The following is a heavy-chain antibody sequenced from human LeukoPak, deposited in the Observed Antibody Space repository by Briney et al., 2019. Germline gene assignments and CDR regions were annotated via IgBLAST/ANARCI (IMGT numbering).Heavy chain of an antibody. Sequence: SVKVSCKASGGTFISYAISWVRQAPGQGLEWMGGIIPIFGTANHAQKFQGRVTIAADESTSTAYMELSSLRSEDTAVYYCARDEGGPYGLNFDYWGQGTLVTVSS. CDR2: IIPIFGTA. CDR1: GGTFISYA. J-gene: IGHJ4*02. CDR3: ARDEGGPYGLNFDY. V-gene: IGHV1-69*13. D-gene: IGHD3-10*01.